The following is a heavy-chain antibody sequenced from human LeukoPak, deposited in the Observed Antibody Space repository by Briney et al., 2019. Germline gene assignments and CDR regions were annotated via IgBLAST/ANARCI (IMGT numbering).Heavy chain of an antibody. D-gene: IGHD3-16*01. Sequence: PGGSLRLSCVVSGFNLNSFYMDWVRQAPRKGLLWLSGIRKDGTSTGYEDSVQRRFSISRETDKNTVYLQMNSLRPDDTGVYFCARGNWGPEFWGQGTLVTVSS. CDR1: GFNLNSFY. J-gene: IGHJ4*02. CDR3: ARGNWGPEF. V-gene: IGHV3-74*01. CDR2: IRKDGTST.